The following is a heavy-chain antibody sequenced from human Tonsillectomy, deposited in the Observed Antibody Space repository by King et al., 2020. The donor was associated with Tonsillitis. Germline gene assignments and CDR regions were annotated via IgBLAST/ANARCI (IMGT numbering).Heavy chain of an antibody. D-gene: IGHD3-3*01. J-gene: IGHJ4*02. CDR3: ARDEPYDFWSLYFFDY. CDR1: GYTFTGYG. CDR2: ISAYRGNT. V-gene: IGHV1-18*01. Sequence: QLVQSGAEVKKPGASVKVSCKASGYTFTGYGISWVRQAPGQGLEWMGWISAYRGNTNYAQRLQGRVTMTTDTSTSTAYMELRSLRSDDTAVYYCARDEPYDFWSLYFFDYWGQGTLVTVSS.